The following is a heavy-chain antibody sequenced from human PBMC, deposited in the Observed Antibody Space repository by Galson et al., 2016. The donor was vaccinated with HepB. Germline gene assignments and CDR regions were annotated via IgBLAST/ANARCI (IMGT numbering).Heavy chain of an antibody. J-gene: IGHJ4*02. V-gene: IGHV3-30*04. Sequence: SLRLSCAASGFTFSSYAMHWVRQAPGKGLEWVAAISYDGSHKYYADSVKGRFTISRDNSKNTLSLQMNSLRAEDTAVYYCAREQRPVVVSQGGFDYWGQGTLVTVSS. CDR2: ISYDGSHK. D-gene: IGHD3-22*01. CDR1: GFTFSSYA. CDR3: AREQRPVVVSQGGFDY.